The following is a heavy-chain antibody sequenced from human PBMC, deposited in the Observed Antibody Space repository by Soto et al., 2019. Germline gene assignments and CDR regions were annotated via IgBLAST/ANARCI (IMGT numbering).Heavy chain of an antibody. CDR1: SFTFSSYS. Sequence: GGSLSLSCAGSSFTFSSYSLNWVRQAPGKGLEWVSSICATSTYIFYAASVKGRFTISSATTHHSVSLQMNSLRAEATAHYCCARGHSATVAMHFDHWGHGTLVTVSS. CDR3: ARGHSATVAMHFDH. V-gene: IGHV3-21*01. J-gene: IGHJ4*01. CDR2: ICATSTYI. D-gene: IGHD2-2*01.